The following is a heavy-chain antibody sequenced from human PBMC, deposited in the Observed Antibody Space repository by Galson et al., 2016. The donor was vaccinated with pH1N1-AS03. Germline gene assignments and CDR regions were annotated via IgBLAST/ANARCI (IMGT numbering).Heavy chain of an antibody. CDR3: AKLSSAVNFFDS. CDR2: IYTSGNT. CDR1: GASISSGFYY. J-gene: IGHJ4*02. V-gene: IGHV4-61*09. D-gene: IGHD2-15*01. Sequence: TLSLTCTVSGASISSGFYYWNWIRLPAGKGLEWIGDIYTSGNTNYNPSLKSRVSIPADTSKKQFSLNLNYVTAADKAMYYCAKLSSAVNFFDSWGQGTLVTVSS.